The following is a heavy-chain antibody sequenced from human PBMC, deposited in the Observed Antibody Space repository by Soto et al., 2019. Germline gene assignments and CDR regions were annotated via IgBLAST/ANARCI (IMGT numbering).Heavy chain of an antibody. D-gene: IGHD2-2*01. J-gene: IGHJ4*02. CDR1: GDSINNGAVY. V-gene: IGHV4-31*02. Sequence: VQLQESGPGLVKPSQTLSLTCTVSGDSINNGAVYWSWIRQHPGKGLEWIGYIYYSGDTQYNPSLKSRLTISLDTSKNQFSLKLKSVTAADTAVYYCARVQSASWFDYWGQGTLVTVSP. CDR3: ARVQSASWFDY. CDR2: IYYSGDT.